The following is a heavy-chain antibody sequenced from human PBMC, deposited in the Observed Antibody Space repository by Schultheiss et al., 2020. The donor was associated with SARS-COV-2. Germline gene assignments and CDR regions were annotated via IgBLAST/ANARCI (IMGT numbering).Heavy chain of an antibody. Sequence: GGSLRLSCAASGFTFSSYAVHWVRQAPGKGLEWVAVISENGAKKQTADSVKGRFTISRDSSKTTLFLQMNSLRAEDTAVYYCAKAWNRLSHPYYFDYWGQGTLVTVSS. CDR3: AKAWNRLSHPYYFDY. CDR1: GFTFSSYA. V-gene: IGHV3-30-3*01. CDR2: ISENGAKK. D-gene: IGHD1/OR15-1a*01. J-gene: IGHJ4*02.